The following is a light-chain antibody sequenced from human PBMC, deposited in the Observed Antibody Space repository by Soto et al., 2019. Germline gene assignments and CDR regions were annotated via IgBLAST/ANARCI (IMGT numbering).Light chain of an antibody. V-gene: IGKV3-20*01. CDR3: QQYGSSPT. CDR2: CAS. J-gene: IGKJ1*01. CDR1: QSVRTNY. Sequence: EIVLTQSPGTLFLSPWERATLSCRASQSVRTNYLAWYQQKPGQAPRLLIYCASSRATGIPDRFSGSGSGTDFTLTITRLEPEDFVVYYCQQYGSSPTFGQGTKVDIK.